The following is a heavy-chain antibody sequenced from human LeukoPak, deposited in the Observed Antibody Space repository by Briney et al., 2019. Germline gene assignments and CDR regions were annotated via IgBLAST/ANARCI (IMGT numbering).Heavy chain of an antibody. V-gene: IGHV1-18*01. J-gene: IGHJ4*02. CDR3: ARSLDIVLMVYAVDY. CDR2: ISAYNGNT. Sequence: ASVKVSCKASGYTFTSCGISWVRQAPGQGLEWMGWISAYNGNTNYAQKLQGRVTMTTDTSTSTAYMELRSLRSDDTAVYYCARSLDIVLMVYAVDYWGQGTLVTVSS. D-gene: IGHD2-8*01. CDR1: GYTFTSCG.